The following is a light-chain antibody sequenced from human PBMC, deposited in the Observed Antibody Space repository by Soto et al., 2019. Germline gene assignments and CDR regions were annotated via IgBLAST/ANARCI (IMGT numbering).Light chain of an antibody. CDR3: QQYHSYPYT. J-gene: IGKJ2*01. Sequence: DIQMTQSPSTLSASVGDRVTITCRASQSISSWSAWYQQKPGKAPKVLISKASTLQSGVPSRFSGSRSATEFTLTVSSLQPDDFATYYCQQYHSYPYTFGQGTKLEIE. CDR2: KAS. CDR1: QSISSW. V-gene: IGKV1-5*03.